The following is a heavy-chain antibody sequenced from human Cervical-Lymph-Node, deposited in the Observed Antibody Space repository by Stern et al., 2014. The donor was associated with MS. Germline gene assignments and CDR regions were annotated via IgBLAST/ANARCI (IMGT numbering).Heavy chain of an antibody. V-gene: IGHV1-69*01. D-gene: IGHD1-26*01. Sequence: VQLVQSGAEVKKPGSSVKVSCNVSGGTFSSYTLNWVRQAPGQGLEWMGGIIPIFATTNYPKRFQGKVTITADGSTSTTYLEVSSLTSEDTAVYYCAREGIPGAGGTFDNWGQGTLVIVSS. J-gene: IGHJ4*02. CDR2: IIPIFATT. CDR1: GGTFSSYT. CDR3: AREGIPGAGGTFDN.